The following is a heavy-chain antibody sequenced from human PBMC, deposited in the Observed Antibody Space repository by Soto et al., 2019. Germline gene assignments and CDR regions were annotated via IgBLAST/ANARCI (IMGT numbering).Heavy chain of an antibody. CDR1: GYTFTSYA. J-gene: IGHJ4*02. CDR2: INAGNGNT. D-gene: IGHD2-21*01. Sequence: QVQLVQSGAEEKKPGASVKVSCKASGYTFTSYAMHWVRQAPGQRLEWMGWINAGNGNTKYSQKXQCXXPXARDTSASTAYMELSSLRSEDTAVYYCARGGEPIDYWGQGTLVTVSS. V-gene: IGHV1-3*05. CDR3: ARGGEPIDY.